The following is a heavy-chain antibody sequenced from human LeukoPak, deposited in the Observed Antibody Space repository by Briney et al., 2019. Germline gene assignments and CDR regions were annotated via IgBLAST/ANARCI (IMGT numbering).Heavy chain of an antibody. CDR3: ARERSIREGYNSDAVNI. V-gene: IGHV1-46*01. CDR1: AYTFTIYY. CDR2: INPSGGNT. J-gene: IGHJ3*02. D-gene: IGHD1-1*01. Sequence: ASVAVSFKASAYTFTIYYMHWVRQAPGQGLEWMGIINPSGGNTYYAQKFQGRVSLTRDTSTNTVYMELSSLRSEDTAVYYCARERSIREGYNSDAVNIWGQGTMVTVSS.